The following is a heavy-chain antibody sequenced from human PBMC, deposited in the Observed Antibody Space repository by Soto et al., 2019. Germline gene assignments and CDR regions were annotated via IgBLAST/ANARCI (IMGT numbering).Heavy chain of an antibody. CDR3: TTARHCSADACPAAE. Sequence: EVQLLESGGGLVQPGGSLRLSCAASGFPFTTSGFLWVRQPPGEGLEWVSAIGPNPVNTNYRDSVKGRFTISRDNSRNTVFLQMGALRAEDTALYYCTTARHCSADACPAAEWGQGTLITVSS. CDR1: GFPFTTSG. V-gene: IGHV3-23*01. J-gene: IGHJ4*02. CDR2: IGPNPVNT. D-gene: IGHD6-19*01.